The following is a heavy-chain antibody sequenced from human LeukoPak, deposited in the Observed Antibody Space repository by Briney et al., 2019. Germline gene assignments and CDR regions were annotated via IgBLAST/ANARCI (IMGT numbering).Heavy chain of an antibody. J-gene: IGHJ4*02. Sequence: SETLSLTCTVSGGSISSGGYYWSWIRQPPGRGLEWIGYIYHSGSTYYNPSLKSRVTISVDTSKNQFSLKLSSVTAADTAVYYCARVGYSGSYYDEYYFDYWGQGTLVTVSS. D-gene: IGHD1-26*01. V-gene: IGHV4-61*08. CDR3: ARVGYSGSYYDEYYFDY. CDR1: GGSISSGGYY. CDR2: IYHSGST.